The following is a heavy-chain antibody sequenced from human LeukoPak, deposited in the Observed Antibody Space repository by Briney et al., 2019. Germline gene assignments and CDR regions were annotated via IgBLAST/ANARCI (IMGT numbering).Heavy chain of an antibody. J-gene: IGHJ6*03. CDR1: GGSISSSSYY. Sequence: SETLSLTCTVSGGSISSSSYYWGWIRQPPGKGLEWIGSIYYSGSTYYNPSLKSRDTISVDTSKNQFSLKLSSVTAADTAVYYCARVVRYFDWLPTYYMDVWGKGTTVTVSS. D-gene: IGHD3-9*01. V-gene: IGHV4-39*07. CDR2: IYYSGST. CDR3: ARVVRYFDWLPTYYMDV.